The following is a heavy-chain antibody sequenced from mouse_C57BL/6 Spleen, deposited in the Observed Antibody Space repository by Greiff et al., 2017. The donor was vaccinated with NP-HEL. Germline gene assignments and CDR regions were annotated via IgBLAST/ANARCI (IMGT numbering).Heavy chain of an antibody. D-gene: IGHD1-1*01. J-gene: IGHJ1*03. Sequence: DVMLVESGGDLVKPGGSLKLSCAASGFTFSSYGMSWVRQTPDKRLEWVATISSGGSYTYYPDSVKGRFTISRDNAKNTLYLQMSSLKSEDTAMYYCARHYGSSVWYFDVWGTGTTVTVSS. CDR2: ISSGGSYT. CDR3: ARHYGSSVWYFDV. V-gene: IGHV5-6*02. CDR1: GFTFSSYG.